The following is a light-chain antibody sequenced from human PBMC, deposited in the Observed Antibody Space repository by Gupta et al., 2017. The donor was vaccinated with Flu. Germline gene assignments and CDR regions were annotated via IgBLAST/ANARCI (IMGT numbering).Light chain of an antibody. V-gene: IGLV2-14*01. CDR2: EVS. CDR1: SSDVGALNY. CDR3: SSYTTSSHVL. J-gene: IGLJ2*01. Sequence: QSALTQPASVSGSPGQSITLSCTGTSSDVGALNYVSWYQQHPGKAPKLMIYEVSNRPSGVSNRFSGSKSGNTASLTISGLQAEDESDYYCSSYTTSSHVLFGGGTKLTVL.